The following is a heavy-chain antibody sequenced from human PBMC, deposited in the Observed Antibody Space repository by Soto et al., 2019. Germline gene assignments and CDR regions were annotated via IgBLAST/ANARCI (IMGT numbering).Heavy chain of an antibody. Sequence: GGALRLSSVASGIEFSNYAMSWVLQSPGKGLEWVSISSASGRSRYHADSVKGRFTISRDNSKNTLYLHMTNLRAEDTAVYYCAKDGNWLDVYFDVWGQGTPVTVSS. CDR2: SSASGRSR. D-gene: IGHD6-19*01. V-gene: IGHV3-23*01. J-gene: IGHJ4*02. CDR3: AKDGNWLDVYFDV. CDR1: GIEFSNYA.